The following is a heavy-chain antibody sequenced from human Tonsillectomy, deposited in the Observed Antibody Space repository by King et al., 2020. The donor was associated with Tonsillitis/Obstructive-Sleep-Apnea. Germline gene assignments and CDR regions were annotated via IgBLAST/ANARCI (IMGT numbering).Heavy chain of an antibody. D-gene: IGHD5-18*01. J-gene: IGHJ4*02. CDR2: IYWDDDK. Sequence: TLQESGPALVKPTQTLTLTCTFSGFSLSNSGVSVGWVRQPPGKALEWLALIYWDDDKRYSPSLKNRLTFTKDTSKNQVVLTMTNMDPVDTATYYCAHGSDTSTALDYWGQGTLVTVSS. CDR3: AHGSDTSTALDY. V-gene: IGHV2-5*02. CDR1: GFSLSNSGVS.